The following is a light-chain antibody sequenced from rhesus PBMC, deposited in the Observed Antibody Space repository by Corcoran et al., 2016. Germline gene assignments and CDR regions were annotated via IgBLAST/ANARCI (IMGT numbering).Light chain of an antibody. V-gene: IGKV1-22*01. CDR2: KPS. Sequence: DIQMTQSPSSLSASVGDTVTITCRASQSISSWLDWYQQKPGKAPKLLIYKPSSLQSGVPSRFSGSGSGTDCTLTISSLQPEDFATYYCLQYSSSPYSFGQGTKVEIK. CDR3: LQYSSSPYS. J-gene: IGKJ2*01. CDR1: QSISSW.